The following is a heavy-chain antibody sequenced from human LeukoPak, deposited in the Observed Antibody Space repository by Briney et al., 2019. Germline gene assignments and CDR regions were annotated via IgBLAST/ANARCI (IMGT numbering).Heavy chain of an antibody. J-gene: IGHJ4*02. D-gene: IGHD6-13*01. CDR2: ISYTGST. CDR1: GDSIRSGTYS. Sequence: SEPLSLTCSVSGDSIRSGTYSWGWIRQPPGKGLEWLGSISYTGSTYYNPSLKSRVTISVDTSKNQFPLKMSSVTAADTAVYYCARHAGGIAASGTRPFDYWGQGTLVTVSS. V-gene: IGHV4-39*01. CDR3: ARHAGGIAASGTRPFDY.